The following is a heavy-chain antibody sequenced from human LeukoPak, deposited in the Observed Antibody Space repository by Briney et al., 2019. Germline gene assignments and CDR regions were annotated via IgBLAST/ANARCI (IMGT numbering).Heavy chain of an antibody. J-gene: IGHJ4*02. CDR3: AKDGSSALDY. D-gene: IGHD6-6*01. Sequence: PGRSLRLSCAASGFTFDDYAMHWVRQAPGKGLEWVSGISWNSGSIGYADSVKGRFTISRDNAKNSLYLQMNSLRAEDTALYYCAKDGSSALDYWGQGTLVTVSS. CDR2: ISWNSGSI. V-gene: IGHV3-9*01. CDR1: GFTFDDYA.